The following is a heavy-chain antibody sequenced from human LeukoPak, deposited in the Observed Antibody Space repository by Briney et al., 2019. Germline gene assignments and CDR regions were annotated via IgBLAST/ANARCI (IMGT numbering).Heavy chain of an antibody. J-gene: IGHJ6*02. CDR1: GGTFSSYA. Sequence: GASVKVSCKASGGTFSSYAISWVRQAPGQGLEWMGRINPNSGGTNYAQKFQGRVTMTRDTSISTAYMELSRLRSDDTAVYYCARDPVLRFLEWSIYYYYGMDVWGQGTTVTVSS. CDR3: ARDPVLRFLEWSIYYYYGMDV. D-gene: IGHD3-3*01. CDR2: INPNSGGT. V-gene: IGHV1-2*06.